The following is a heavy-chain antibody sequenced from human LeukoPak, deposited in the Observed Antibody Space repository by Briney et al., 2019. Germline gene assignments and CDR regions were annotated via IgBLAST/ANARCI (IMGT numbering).Heavy chain of an antibody. V-gene: IGHV4-59*01. D-gene: IGHD1-26*01. J-gene: IGHJ3*02. CDR3: ASSGSFGVEAFDI. CDR1: GGSISSYY. CDR2: IYYSGST. Sequence: SETLSLTCTASGGSISSYYWSWIRQPPGKGLEWIGYIYYSGSTNYNPSLKSRVTISVDTSKNQFSLKLSSVTAADTAVYYCASSGSFGVEAFDIWGQGTMVTVSS.